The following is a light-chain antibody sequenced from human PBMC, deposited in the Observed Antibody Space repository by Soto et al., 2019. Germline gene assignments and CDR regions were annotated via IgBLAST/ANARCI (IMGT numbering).Light chain of an antibody. V-gene: IGLV1-40*01. CDR2: GNS. CDR1: SSNIGAGYD. J-gene: IGLJ2*01. Sequence: QPVLTQPPSVSGAPGQRVTISCTGSSSNIGAGYDVHWYQQLPGTAPKLLIYGNSNRPSGVPDRFSGSKSGTSASLAITGLQAEDEADYYCQSYDSSLSGCVFGGGTKLIVL. CDR3: QSYDSSLSGCV.